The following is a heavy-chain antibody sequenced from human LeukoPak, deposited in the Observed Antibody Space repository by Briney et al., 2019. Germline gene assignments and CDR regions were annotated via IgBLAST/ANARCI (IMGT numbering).Heavy chain of an antibody. D-gene: IGHD2-2*02. CDR1: GFTFSSYS. CDR3: ARDGPVPAAIGGYY. CDR2: ISSSSSYI. V-gene: IGHV3-21*01. Sequence: PGGSLRLSCAASGFTFSSYSMNWVRQAPGKGLEWVSSISSSSSYIYYADSVKGRFTISRDNAKNSLYLQMNSLRAEDTAVYYCARDGPVPAAIGGYYWGQGTVVTVSS. J-gene: IGHJ4*02.